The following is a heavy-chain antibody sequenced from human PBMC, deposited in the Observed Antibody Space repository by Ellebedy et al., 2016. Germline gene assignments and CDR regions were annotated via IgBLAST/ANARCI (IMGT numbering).Heavy chain of an antibody. V-gene: IGHV1-18*01. J-gene: IGHJ6*02. CDR2: ISAYNGNT. D-gene: IGHD5-24*01. Sequence: ASVKVSXXASGYTFTSYGISWVRQAPGQGLEWMGWISAYNGNTNYAQKLQGRVTMTTDTSTSTAYMELRSLRSDDTAVYYCARDALSERWLLVEEFGYYYYGMDVWGQGTTVTVSS. CDR3: ARDALSERWLLVEEFGYYYYGMDV. CDR1: GYTFTSYG.